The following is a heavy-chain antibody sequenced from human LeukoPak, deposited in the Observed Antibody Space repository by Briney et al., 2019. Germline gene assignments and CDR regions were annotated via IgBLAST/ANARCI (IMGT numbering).Heavy chain of an antibody. CDR3: ASPSGYSGYGQYYYDSSGYYY. CDR1: GFTFSSYS. Sequence: GGSLRLSCAASGFTFSSYSMNWVRQAPGKGLEWVSSISSSSSYIYYADSVEGRFTISRDNAKNSLYLQMNSLRAEDTAVYYCASPSGYSGYGQYYYDSSGYYYWGQGTLVTVSS. D-gene: IGHD3-22*01. V-gene: IGHV3-21*01. J-gene: IGHJ4*02. CDR2: ISSSSSYI.